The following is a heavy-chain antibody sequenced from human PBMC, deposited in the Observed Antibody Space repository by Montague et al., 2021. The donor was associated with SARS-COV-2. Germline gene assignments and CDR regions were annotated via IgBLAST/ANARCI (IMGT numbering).Heavy chain of an antibody. CDR2: INYTGST. V-gene: IGHV4-59*01. J-gene: IGHJ4*02. CDR3: ARVGWELRAGDYYSDY. D-gene: IGHD1-26*01. CDR1: GGSISPYY. Sequence: SETLSLTCTVSGGSISPYYWSWIRQPPGKGLEWIGNINYTGSTNYNSSLKSRLTISVDTSENQFSLKVTSVTPADTAAYYCARVGWELRAGDYYSDYWGQGTLVTVSS.